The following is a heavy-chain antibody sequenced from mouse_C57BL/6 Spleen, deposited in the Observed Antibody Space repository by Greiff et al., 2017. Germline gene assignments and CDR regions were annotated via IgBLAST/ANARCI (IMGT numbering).Heavy chain of an antibody. Sequence: QVQLQQSGAELVKPGASVKISCKASGYAFSSYWMNWVKQRPGKGLEWLGQIYPVDGDTNYKGKFKGKATLTADKSSGTAYMQLLSLTSEDSAVYFCAREDYDYDWYFDFWGTGTTVTVSS. CDR3: AREDYDYDWYFDF. J-gene: IGHJ1*03. V-gene: IGHV1-80*01. CDR2: IYPVDGDT. CDR1: GYAFSSYW. D-gene: IGHD2-4*01.